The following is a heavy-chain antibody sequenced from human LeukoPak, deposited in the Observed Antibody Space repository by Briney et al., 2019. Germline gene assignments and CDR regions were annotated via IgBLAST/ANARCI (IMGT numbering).Heavy chain of an antibody. J-gene: IGHJ6*03. D-gene: IGHD1-26*01. CDR2: IRQDGSER. V-gene: IGHV3-7*01. CDR3: ARDPYSGNYGAYYYYYMDV. CDR1: GFTFNNYW. Sequence: GGSLRLSCAASGFTFNNYWLTWVRQAPGKGLEWVANIRQDGSERYYVDSVKGRFTVSRDNAKSSLYLQMDSLRAEDTAVYYCARDPYSGNYGAYYYYYMDVWGKGTTVTISS.